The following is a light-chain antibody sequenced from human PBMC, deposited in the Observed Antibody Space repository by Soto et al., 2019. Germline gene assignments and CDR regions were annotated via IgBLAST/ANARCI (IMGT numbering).Light chain of an antibody. CDR2: DAS. CDR3: QKYNSPFG. Sequence: DIQMTQSPSTLSASVGDRVTITCRASQSISSWLAWYQQKPGKAPKLLIYDASSLESGVPSRFSGSGSGTEFTLTISSLQPDDFATYYCQKYNSPFGFGPGTKVDIK. J-gene: IGKJ3*01. V-gene: IGKV1-5*01. CDR1: QSISSW.